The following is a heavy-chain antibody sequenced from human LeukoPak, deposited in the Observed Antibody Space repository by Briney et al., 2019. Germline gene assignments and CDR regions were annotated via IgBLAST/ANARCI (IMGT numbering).Heavy chain of an antibody. CDR1: GFTFDDYA. CDR3: AKDNRGSIYSGLFDI. D-gene: IGHD5-12*01. Sequence: GGSLRLSCAASGFTFDDYAMHWVRQAPGKGLEWVSGISWNSGSIGYADSVKGRFTISRDNAKNSLYLQMNSLRAEDTALYYCAKDNRGSIYSGLFDIWGQGTMVTVSS. V-gene: IGHV3-9*01. CDR2: ISWNSGSI. J-gene: IGHJ3*02.